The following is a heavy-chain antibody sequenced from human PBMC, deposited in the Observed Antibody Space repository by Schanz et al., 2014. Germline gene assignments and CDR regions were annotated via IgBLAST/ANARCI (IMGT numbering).Heavy chain of an antibody. CDR1: GYTFTSYG. Sequence: QVQLVQSGAELRKPGTSVKVSCKASGYTFTSYGISWVRQAPGQGLQWMGWISPYTGNTNYALKLQGRVTMTTDTSTGTAYMELRSLRSDDTAVYYCARGGYSSGWYGRDIAHFDYWGQGTLVTVSS. D-gene: IGHD6-19*01. J-gene: IGHJ4*02. CDR2: ISPYTGNT. CDR3: ARGGYSSGWYGRDIAHFDY. V-gene: IGHV1-18*01.